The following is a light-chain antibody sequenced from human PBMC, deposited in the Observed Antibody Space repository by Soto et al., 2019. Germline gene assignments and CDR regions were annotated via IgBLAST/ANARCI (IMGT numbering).Light chain of an antibody. J-gene: IGKJ5*01. Sequence: ELVLTQSPGTLSLSPGARATLSCRASQSVSSSYLAWYQQKPGQAPRLLIYGASSRATGIPDRFSGIGSGTDLTLTISRLEPEDGEVYDGQQYGSSPRTFGQGTRLEIK. V-gene: IGKV3-20*01. CDR1: QSVSSSY. CDR2: GAS. CDR3: QQYGSSPRT.